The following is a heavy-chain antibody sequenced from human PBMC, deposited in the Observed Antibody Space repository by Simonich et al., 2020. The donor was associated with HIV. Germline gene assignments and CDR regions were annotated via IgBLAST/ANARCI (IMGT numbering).Heavy chain of an antibody. D-gene: IGHD2-2*01. CDR3: ARGFYQRLYYFDY. V-gene: IGHV4-34*01. J-gene: IGHJ4*02. Sequence: QVQLQQWGAGLLKPSETLSLTCAVYGGSFSGYYWRWIRQPPGKGLEWIGEINHSGRTNYNPARKRRVTISVDTSKNQFSLKLSSVTAADTAVYYCARGFYQRLYYFDYWGQGTLVTVSS. CDR2: INHSGRT. CDR1: GGSFSGYY.